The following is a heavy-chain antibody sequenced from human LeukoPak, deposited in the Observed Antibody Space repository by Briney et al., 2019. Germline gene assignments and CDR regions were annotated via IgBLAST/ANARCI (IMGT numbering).Heavy chain of an antibody. V-gene: IGHV4-34*01. D-gene: IGHD4-17*01. CDR2: INHSGST. Sequence: SETLSLTCAVYGGSFSGYYWSWIRQPPGKGLEWIGEINHSGSTNYNPSLKSRVTISVDTSKNQFSLKLSSVTAADTAVYYCARGPGVVYGDYGVDYWGQGTLVTVSS. J-gene: IGHJ4*02. CDR3: ARGPGVVYGDYGVDY. CDR1: GGSFSGYY.